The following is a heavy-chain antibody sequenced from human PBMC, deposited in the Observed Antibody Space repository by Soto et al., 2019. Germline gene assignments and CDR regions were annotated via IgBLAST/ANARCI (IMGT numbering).Heavy chain of an antibody. CDR1: GFNFSSYW. V-gene: IGHV3-7*01. J-gene: IGHJ6*02. CDR2: TKRDASET. D-gene: IGHD4-17*01. CDR3: ARPPVKGIHV. Sequence: PGGSLRLSCEGTGFNFSSYWMHWVRQAPGKGLEWVANTKRDASETYYADSVKGRFTISRDNTKNSLYLQMNSLRVEDTAVYYGARPPVKGIHVWGQGTTVTVSS.